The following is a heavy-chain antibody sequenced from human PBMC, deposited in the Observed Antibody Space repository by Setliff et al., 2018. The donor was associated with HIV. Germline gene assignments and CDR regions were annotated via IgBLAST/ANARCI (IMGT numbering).Heavy chain of an antibody. V-gene: IGHV4-34*01. Sequence: SETLSLTCDDSAVSLRGHYWNWIRQSPGKGLEWIGEIDPRGSRSYNPSLKSRVTVSKDTSKNQLSLRLTSVTAADSALYYCTRGAEVLRLGLWGQGTLVTVSS. CDR2: IDPRGSR. CDR1: AVSLRGHY. D-gene: IGHD3-10*01. J-gene: IGHJ5*02. CDR3: TRGAEVLRLGL.